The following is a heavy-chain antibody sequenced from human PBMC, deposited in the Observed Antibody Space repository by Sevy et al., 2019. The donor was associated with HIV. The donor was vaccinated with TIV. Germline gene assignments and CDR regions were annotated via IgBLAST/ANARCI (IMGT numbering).Heavy chain of an antibody. CDR3: VRDRPGPKHYMDV. Sequence: GGSLRLSRVASGFIFSTDWMHWVRQAPGKGLVWVSRIDTDGSDTSYADSVKGRFTISRDNAKNKLYLQMNSLGAEDTAVYYCVRDRPGPKHYMDVWGKGTTVTVSS. CDR2: IDTDGSDT. CDR1: GFIFSTDW. J-gene: IGHJ6*03. V-gene: IGHV3-74*01.